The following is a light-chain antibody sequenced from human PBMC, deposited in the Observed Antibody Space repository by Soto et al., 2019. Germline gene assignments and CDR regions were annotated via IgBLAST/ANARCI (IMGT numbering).Light chain of an antibody. Sequence: EIVLTQSPGTLSLSPGERATLSCRASQSVSSSYLAWYQQKPGQAPRLLIYGASSRATGIPDRFIGSGSGTDFTLTSSRLEPEDFAVYYCQQYGSSPPWTFGQGSKVEIK. J-gene: IGKJ1*01. CDR2: GAS. CDR3: QQYGSSPPWT. CDR1: QSVSSSY. V-gene: IGKV3-20*01.